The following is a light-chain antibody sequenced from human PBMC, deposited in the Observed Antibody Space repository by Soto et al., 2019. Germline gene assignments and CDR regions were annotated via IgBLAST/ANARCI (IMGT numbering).Light chain of an antibody. V-gene: IGKV3-20*01. CDR1: QSVGTY. Sequence: EIVLTQSPGTLSLSPGERATLSCRASQSVGTYLAWYQQKPGQAPRLLIYGASSRATGVPDRFSGSGSGTDFTLTISRLEPEDFAVYYCHQYGSSPWTFGQGTKVDIK. CDR2: GAS. J-gene: IGKJ1*01. CDR3: HQYGSSPWT.